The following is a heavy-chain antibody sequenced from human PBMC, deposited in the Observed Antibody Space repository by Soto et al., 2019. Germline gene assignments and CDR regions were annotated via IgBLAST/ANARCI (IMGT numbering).Heavy chain of an antibody. CDR2: IYYSGNT. CDR3: ARAPADYYDSSGSLYFDY. CDR1: GVSISSCCYY. D-gene: IGHD3-22*01. J-gene: IGHJ4*02. Sequence: TFSLPWPSSGVSISSCCYYWSWLRQHPWVGLEWIGYIYYSGNTYYNPSLKSRVAISVDTSKNQFSLKLSSVTAADTAVYYCARAPADYYDSSGSLYFDYWGQGTLVTVSS. V-gene: IGHV4-31*02.